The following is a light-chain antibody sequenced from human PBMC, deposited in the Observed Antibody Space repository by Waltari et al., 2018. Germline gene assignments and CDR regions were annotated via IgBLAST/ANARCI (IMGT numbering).Light chain of an antibody. CDR2: EVT. Sequence: QSALTQPASVSGSPGQSITISCTGTSSDVGTYNLVSWYQQHPGKAPELMIYEVTNRPAGVSNRFSGSKSGNTASLTISGLQAEDEAEYYCCSFAGSSTYYVFGTGTKVTVL. CDR3: CSFAGSSTYYV. J-gene: IGLJ1*01. CDR1: SSDVGTYNL. V-gene: IGLV2-23*02.